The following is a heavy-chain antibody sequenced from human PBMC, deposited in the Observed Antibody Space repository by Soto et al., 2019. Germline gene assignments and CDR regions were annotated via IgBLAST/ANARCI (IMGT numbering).Heavy chain of an antibody. V-gene: IGHV4-61*01. CDR1: GGSVNSGSHY. J-gene: IGHJ6*02. CDR2: IYYNGGT. Sequence: SETLSLTCTVSGGSVNSGSHYWSWIRQSPGKGLEWIGYIYYNGGTNNNPSLKSRVTISVDKSKNQFSLRLSSVTAADTAVYYCARGPYYYDSSGYPFYYYYYGMDVWGQGTTVTVSS. CDR3: ARGPYYYDSSGYPFYYYYYGMDV. D-gene: IGHD3-22*01.